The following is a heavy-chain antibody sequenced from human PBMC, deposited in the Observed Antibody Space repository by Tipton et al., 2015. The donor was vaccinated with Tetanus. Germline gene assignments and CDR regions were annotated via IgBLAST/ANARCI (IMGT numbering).Heavy chain of an antibody. CDR2: IIPMLGTI. Sequence: QLVQSGAEVKKPGSSVKVSCKVSGGTLSSYGFSWVRQAPGEGLEWMGGIIPMLGTINYAQKSRGRVTITADESTSTVYMEVSSLRPEDTAVYYCARDGDYVWGQGAVVTVST. V-gene: IGHV1-69*01. CDR1: GGTLSSYG. J-gene: IGHJ4*02. CDR3: ARDGDYV. D-gene: IGHD4-17*01.